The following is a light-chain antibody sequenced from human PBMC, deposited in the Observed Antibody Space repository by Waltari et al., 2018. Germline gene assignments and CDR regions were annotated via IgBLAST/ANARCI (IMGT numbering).Light chain of an antibody. CDR1: SSDVGGYNY. Sequence: QSALTQPASVSGSPGQSITIACTGTSSDVGGYNYVSWYQQHPGKAPKLMFYDVSYRPPGVSNRFSGSKSAKTAFLTISGLQAEDEGEYHCGSYSSSSPLVFGGGTKLTVL. CDR2: DVS. J-gene: IGLJ2*01. V-gene: IGLV2-14*03. CDR3: GSYSSSSPLV.